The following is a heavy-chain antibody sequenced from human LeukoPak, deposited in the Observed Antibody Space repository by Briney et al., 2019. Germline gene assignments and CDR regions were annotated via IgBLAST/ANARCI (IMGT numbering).Heavy chain of an antibody. CDR3: AKDISGWFLN. CDR2: ISGSGGST. CDR1: GFTFSSYA. D-gene: IGHD6-19*01. Sequence: TGGSLRLSCEASGFTFSSYAMSWARQAPGKGLEWVSAISGSGGSTYYADSVKGRFAISRDNSKNTLYLQMNSLRAEDTAVYYCAKDISGWFLNWGQGTLVTVSS. V-gene: IGHV3-23*01. J-gene: IGHJ4*02.